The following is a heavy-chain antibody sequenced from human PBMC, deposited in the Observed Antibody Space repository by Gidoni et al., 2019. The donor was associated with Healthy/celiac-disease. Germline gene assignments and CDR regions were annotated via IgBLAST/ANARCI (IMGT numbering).Heavy chain of an antibody. D-gene: IGHD5-12*01. V-gene: IGHV4-34*01. J-gene: IGHJ4*02. Sequence: QVQLQQWGAGLLKPSETLSLTCAVYGGSFSGYYWSWIRQPPGKGLEWIGEINHSGSTNYNPSLKSRVTISVDTSKNQFSLKLSSVTAADTAVYYCASGGGDSGYDRGQFDYWGQGTLVTVSS. CDR3: ASGGGDSGYDRGQFDY. CDR2: INHSGST. CDR1: GGSFSGYY.